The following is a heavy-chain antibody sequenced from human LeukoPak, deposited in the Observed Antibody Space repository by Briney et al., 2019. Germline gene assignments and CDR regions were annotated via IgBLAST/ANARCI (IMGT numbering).Heavy chain of an antibody. CDR3: ARDADYGDSFAPLPLGY. J-gene: IGHJ4*02. D-gene: IGHD4-17*01. CDR1: GFTFSSYE. Sequence: GGSLRLSCAASGFTFSSYEMNWVRQAPGKGLEWVSYISSSGSTIYDADSVKGRFTISRDNAKNSLYLQMNSLRAEDTAVYYCARDADYGDSFAPLPLGYWGQGTLVTVSS. V-gene: IGHV3-48*03. CDR2: ISSSGSTI.